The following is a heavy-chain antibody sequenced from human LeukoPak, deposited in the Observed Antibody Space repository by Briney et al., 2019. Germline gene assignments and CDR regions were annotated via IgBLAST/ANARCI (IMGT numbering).Heavy chain of an antibody. J-gene: IGHJ6*02. V-gene: IGHV3-48*01. CDR3: ASYCSSTSCYYGNYGMDA. D-gene: IGHD2-2*01. CDR1: GFTFSSYS. CDR2: ISSSSSTI. Sequence: GGSLRLSCAASGFTFSSYSMNWVRQAPGKGLEWVSYISSSSSTIYYADSVKGRFTISRDNAKNSLYLQMNSLRAEDTAVYYCASYCSSTSCYYGNYGMDAWGQGTTVTVSS.